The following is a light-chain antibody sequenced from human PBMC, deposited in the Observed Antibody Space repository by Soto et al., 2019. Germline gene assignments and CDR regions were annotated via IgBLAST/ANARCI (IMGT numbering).Light chain of an antibody. CDR1: SSDLGSYDL. CDR3: SSYAGSSTWV. Sequence: QSALTQPASVSGSPGQSITISCTGTSSDLGSYDLVSWYQQHPGKAPKLILFEGRKRPSGVSNRFSGSKSTYTASLTISGLQANDEADYYCSSYAGSSTWVFGGGTKVTVL. J-gene: IGLJ3*02. CDR2: EGR. V-gene: IGLV2-23*01.